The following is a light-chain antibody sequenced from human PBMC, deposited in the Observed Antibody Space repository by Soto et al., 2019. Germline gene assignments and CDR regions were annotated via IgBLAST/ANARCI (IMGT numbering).Light chain of an antibody. CDR2: EVS. CDR1: SSDVGGYNY. CDR3: SSYTSSNTLYV. Sequence: QSVLTQPASVSGSPGQSITISCTGTSSDVGGYNYVSWYQHHPGKAPKLIIYEVSNRPSGVSNRFSGSKSGNTASLTISGLQAEDEAGYYCSSYTSSNTLYVFATGTKVTVL. J-gene: IGLJ1*01. V-gene: IGLV2-14*01.